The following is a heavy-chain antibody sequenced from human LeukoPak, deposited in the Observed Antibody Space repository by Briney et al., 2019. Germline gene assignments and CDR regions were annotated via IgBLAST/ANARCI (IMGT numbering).Heavy chain of an antibody. CDR3: ARATIATILIDI. J-gene: IGHJ3*02. CDR1: GGSISSYY. CDR2: IYYSGST. Sequence: SETLSLTCTVSGGSISSYYWSWIRQPPGKGLEWIGYIYYSGSTNYNPSLTSRVNISVDTSKNQFSPKLSSVTAADTAVYYCARATIATILIDIWGQGTMVTVSS. V-gene: IGHV4-59*01. D-gene: IGHD5-24*01.